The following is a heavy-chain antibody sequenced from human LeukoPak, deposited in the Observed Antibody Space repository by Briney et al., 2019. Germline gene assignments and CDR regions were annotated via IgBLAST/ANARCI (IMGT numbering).Heavy chain of an antibody. CDR1: GFTFISYA. V-gene: IGHV3-23*01. Sequence: GGSLRLSCAASGFTFISYAMSWVRQAPGKGLEWVSAISGSGGSTYYADSVKGRFTTSRDNAKNSLFLQMNSLRAEDTGMYYCARDGRLDFWGQGTLVTVSS. CDR2: ISGSGGST. J-gene: IGHJ4*02. CDR3: ARDGRLDF.